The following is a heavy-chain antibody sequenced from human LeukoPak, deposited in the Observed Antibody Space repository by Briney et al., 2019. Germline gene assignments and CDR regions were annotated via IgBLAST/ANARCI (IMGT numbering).Heavy chain of an antibody. V-gene: IGHV1-69*05. D-gene: IGHD5-18*01. CDR3: ARGGGRGYSYGPESGAFDY. J-gene: IGHJ4*02. Sequence: VASVKVSCKASGGTFSSYAISWVRQAPGQGLEWMGGIIPIFGTANYAQKFQGRVTITTDESTSTAYMELSSLRSEDTAVYYCARGGGRGYSYGPESGAFDYWGQGTLVTVSS. CDR1: GGTFSSYA. CDR2: IIPIFGTA.